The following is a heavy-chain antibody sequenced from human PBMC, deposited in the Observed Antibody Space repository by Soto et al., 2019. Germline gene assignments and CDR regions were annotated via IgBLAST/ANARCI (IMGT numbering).Heavy chain of an antibody. Sequence: ASVKVSCKASGYTFTSYDINWVRQATGQGLEWMGWMNPNSGNTGYAQKFQGRVTMTRNTSISTAYMELSSLRSEDTAVYYCARDLALWFGELFQSWFDPWGPGTLITVSS. CDR1: GYTFTSYD. CDR3: ARDLALWFGELFQSWFDP. V-gene: IGHV1-8*01. D-gene: IGHD3-10*01. J-gene: IGHJ5*02. CDR2: MNPNSGNT.